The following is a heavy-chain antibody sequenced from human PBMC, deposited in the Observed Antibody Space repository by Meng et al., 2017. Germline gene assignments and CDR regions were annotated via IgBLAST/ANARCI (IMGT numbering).Heavy chain of an antibody. J-gene: IGHJ4*02. CDR1: GYTFTGYY. V-gene: IGHV1-2*02. CDR3: ASRPGAHSYVWWYFDY. CDR2: INPNSGGT. Sequence: ASVKVSCKASGYTFTGYYMHWVRQAPGQGLEWMGWINPNSGGTNYSQKFQGRVTVTRDTSISTAYMELSRLRSDDTAVYYCASRPGAHSYVWWYFDYWGQGTLVTVSS. D-gene: IGHD5-18*01.